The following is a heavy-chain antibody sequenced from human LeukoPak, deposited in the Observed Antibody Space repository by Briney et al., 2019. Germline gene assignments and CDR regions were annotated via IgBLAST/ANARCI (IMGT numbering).Heavy chain of an antibody. CDR3: TRQGSSREVPGY. J-gene: IGHJ4*02. Sequence: GESLKISCKASGYIITTYWLGWVRQTPGKGLEWMGIIYPSDSETRYSPSFQGQVTMSVDKSISTAYLQWSSLKASDTAMYYCTRQGSSREVPGYWGQGTLVTVSS. CDR1: GYIITTYW. CDR2: IYPSDSET. D-gene: IGHD1-26*01. V-gene: IGHV5-51*01.